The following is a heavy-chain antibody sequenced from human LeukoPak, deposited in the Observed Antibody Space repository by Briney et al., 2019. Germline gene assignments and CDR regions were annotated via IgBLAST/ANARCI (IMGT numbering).Heavy chain of an antibody. J-gene: IGHJ6*03. Sequence: SETLSLTCTVSGYSISSGYYWGWIRQPPGKGLEWIGSIYHSGSTYYNPSLKSRVTISVDTSKNQFSLKLSSLTAADTAVYYCARDRGGASMDVWGKGTTVTVSS. CDR1: GYSISSGYY. V-gene: IGHV4-38-2*02. D-gene: IGHD3-10*01. CDR2: IYHSGST. CDR3: ARDRGGASMDV.